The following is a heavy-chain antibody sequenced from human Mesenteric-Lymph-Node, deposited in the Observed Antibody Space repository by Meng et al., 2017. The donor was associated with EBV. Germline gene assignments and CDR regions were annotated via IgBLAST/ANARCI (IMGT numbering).Heavy chain of an antibody. V-gene: IGHV4-4*02. CDR2: IYHSSGTT. CDR1: GGDISSSSW. CDR3: ARWNYGDYVPFDI. D-gene: IGHD4-17*01. J-gene: IGHJ3*02. Sequence: QVQLQESGPGLVKPSGTLSLTCSVSGGDISSSSWWSWVRQPPGKGLEWLGEIYHSSGTTNYNPSLKSRVTISVDKSKNQFSLKLTSVTAADTAVYYCARWNYGDYVPFDIWGQGTMVTVSS.